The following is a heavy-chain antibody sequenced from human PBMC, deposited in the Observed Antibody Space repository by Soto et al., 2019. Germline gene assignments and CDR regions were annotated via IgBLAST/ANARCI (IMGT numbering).Heavy chain of an antibody. Sequence: GSVKGSCKGSGFTFTSYGISWGRQAPGQGLEWMGWISAYNGNTNYAQKLQGRVTMTTDTSTSTAYMELRSLRSDDTAVYYCARDLNDILTGYYSSDYWGQGTLVTVSS. CDR2: ISAYNGNT. J-gene: IGHJ4*02. D-gene: IGHD3-9*01. CDR1: GFTFTSYG. V-gene: IGHV1-18*01. CDR3: ARDLNDILTGYYSSDY.